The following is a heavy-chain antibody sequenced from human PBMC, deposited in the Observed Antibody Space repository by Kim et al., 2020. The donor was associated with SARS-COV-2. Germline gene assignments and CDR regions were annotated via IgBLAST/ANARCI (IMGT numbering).Heavy chain of an antibody. V-gene: IGHV3-74*01. CDR1: RFTFSNYW. D-gene: IGHD3-10*01. CDR3: ARDGRDSGSYPDFDY. CDR2: INSDESST. Sequence: GGSLRLSCAASRFTFSNYWMHWVRQAPGKGLVWVSHINSDESSTSYADSVKGRFTISRDNAKNTLYLQMNSLRAEDTAVYYCARDGRDSGSYPDFDYWGQGSLVTVSS. J-gene: IGHJ4*02.